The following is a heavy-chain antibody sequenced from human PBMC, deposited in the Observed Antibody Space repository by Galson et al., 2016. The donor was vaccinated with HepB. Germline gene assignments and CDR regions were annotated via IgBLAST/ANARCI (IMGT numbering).Heavy chain of an antibody. Sequence: SLRLSCAASGFTVSNNYMIWFRQAPGKVLEWVSLIYSTGTTSYADSVKGRFTISRDSSKNTLYLQMNSLRAEDTAIYYCARDSGTPPPRRGPSSGYWGQGTRVTVSA. CDR2: IYSTGTT. CDR1: GFTVSNNY. D-gene: IGHD1-26*01. CDR3: ARDSGTPPPRRGPSSGY. J-gene: IGHJ4*02. V-gene: IGHV3-53*01.